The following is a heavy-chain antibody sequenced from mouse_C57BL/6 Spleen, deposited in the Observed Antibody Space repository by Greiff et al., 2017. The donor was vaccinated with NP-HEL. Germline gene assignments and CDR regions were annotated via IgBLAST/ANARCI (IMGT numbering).Heavy chain of an antibody. Sequence: QVQLQQPGAELVRPGSSVKLSCKASGYTFTSYWMHWVKQRPIQGLEWIGNIDPSDSETHYNQKFKDKATLTVDKSSSPAYMQLSSLTSEDSAVYYCARSTVVARDYFDYWGQGTTLTVSS. CDR3: ARSTVVARDYFDY. D-gene: IGHD1-1*01. V-gene: IGHV1-52*01. J-gene: IGHJ2*01. CDR2: IDPSDSET. CDR1: GYTFTSYW.